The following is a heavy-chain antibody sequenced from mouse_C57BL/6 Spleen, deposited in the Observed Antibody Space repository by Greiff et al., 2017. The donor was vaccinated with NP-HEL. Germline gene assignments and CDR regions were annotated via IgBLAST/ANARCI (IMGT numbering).Heavy chain of an antibody. CDR2: IRSKSNNYAT. CDR3: VRGDGGMDY. Sequence: EVQLVESGGGSVQPKGSLKLSCAASGFSFNTYAMNWVRQAPGKGLEWVARIRSKSNNYATYYADSVKDRFTISRDDSESMLYLQMNNLKTEDTAMYYCVRGDGGMDYWGQGTSVTVSS. V-gene: IGHV10-1*01. CDR1: GFSFNTYA. J-gene: IGHJ4*01. D-gene: IGHD3-3*01.